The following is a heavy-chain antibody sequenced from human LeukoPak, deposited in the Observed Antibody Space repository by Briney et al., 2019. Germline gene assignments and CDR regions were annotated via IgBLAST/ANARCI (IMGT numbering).Heavy chain of an antibody. D-gene: IGHD2-2*01. CDR2: ISYDGSNK. V-gene: IGHV3-30-3*01. Sequence: GGSLRLSCAASGFTFSSYAMHWVRQAPGKGLEWVAVISYDGSNKYYADSVKGRFTISRDNSKNTLYLQMNSLRAEDTAVYYCARSQVEDYYMDVWGKGTTVTVSS. CDR3: ARSQVEDYYMDV. J-gene: IGHJ6*03. CDR1: GFTFSSYA.